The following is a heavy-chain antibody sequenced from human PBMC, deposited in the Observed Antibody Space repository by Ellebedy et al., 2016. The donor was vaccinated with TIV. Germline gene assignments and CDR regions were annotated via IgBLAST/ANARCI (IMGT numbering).Heavy chain of an antibody. D-gene: IGHD3-10*01. CDR1: GFTFSGYW. CDR2: IYGDGSST. CDR3: VRERYGSGRNDAFDI. Sequence: GESLKISCAASGFTFSGYWMHWVRQAPGKGLVWVSRIYGDGSSTSYAGSVKGRFTISRDNAKNTLYLQMNSLRAEDTAVYYCVRERYGSGRNDAFDIWGQGTMVTVSS. J-gene: IGHJ3*02. V-gene: IGHV3-74*01.